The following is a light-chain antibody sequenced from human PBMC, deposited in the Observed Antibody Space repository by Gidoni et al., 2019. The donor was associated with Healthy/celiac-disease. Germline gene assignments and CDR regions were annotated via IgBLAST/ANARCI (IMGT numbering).Light chain of an antibody. J-gene: IGKJ4*01. V-gene: IGKV1-8*01. CDR1: QGISSY. CDR3: QQYYSYPLT. Sequence: AILMTPSPSSLSASTGDRVTITCRASQGISSYLAWYQQKPGKAPKLLIYAASTLQSGVPSRFSGSGSGTDFTLTISCLQSEDFATYYCQQYYSYPLTFGGGTKVEIK. CDR2: AAS.